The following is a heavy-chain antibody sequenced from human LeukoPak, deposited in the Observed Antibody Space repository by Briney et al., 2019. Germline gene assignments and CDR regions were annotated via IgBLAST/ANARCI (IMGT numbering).Heavy chain of an antibody. CDR1: GGSISSYY. D-gene: IGHD2-2*02. Sequence: TSETLSLTCTVSGGSISSYYWSWIRQPPGKGLEWIGYIHYSGSTNYNPSLKSRVTISVDTSKNQFSLKLSSVTAADTAVYYCAGTYTYYYYYYMDVWGKGTTVTISS. CDR3: AGTYTYYYYYYMDV. J-gene: IGHJ6*03. CDR2: IHYSGST. V-gene: IGHV4-59*01.